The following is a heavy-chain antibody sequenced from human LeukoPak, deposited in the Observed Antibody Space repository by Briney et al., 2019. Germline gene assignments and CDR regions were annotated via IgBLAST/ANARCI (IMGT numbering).Heavy chain of an antibody. CDR3: ARVDQTAYDSSGLSVY. J-gene: IGHJ4*02. V-gene: IGHV4-34*01. CDR2: INHSGST. D-gene: IGHD3-22*01. Sequence: SETLSLTCAVYGGSFSGYYWSWIRQPPGKGLEWIGEINHSGSTNYNPSLKSRVTISVDTSKNQFPLKLSSVTAADTAVYYCARVDQTAYDSSGLSVYWGQGTLVTVSS. CDR1: GGSFSGYY.